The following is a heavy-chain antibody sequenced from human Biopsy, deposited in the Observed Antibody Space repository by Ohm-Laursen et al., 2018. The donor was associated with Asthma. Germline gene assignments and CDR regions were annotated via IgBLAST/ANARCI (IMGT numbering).Heavy chain of an antibody. D-gene: IGHD1-26*01. V-gene: IGHV3-30*18. J-gene: IGHJ4*02. CDR1: GFSFSNYG. CDR2: ISFDGTNR. CDR3: AKEVFPGWELRRGPDS. Sequence: SLRLYCSASGFSFSNYGMHWVRQAPGKGLDWVAVISFDGTNRNYTDSVKGRFTISRDNSRNTLHLEMNSLRAEDTAVYLCAKEVFPGWELRRGPDSWGQGTLVTVSS.